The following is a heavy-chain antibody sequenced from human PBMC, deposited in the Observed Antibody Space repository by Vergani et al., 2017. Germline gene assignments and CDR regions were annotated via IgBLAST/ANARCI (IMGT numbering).Heavy chain of an antibody. V-gene: IGHV3-30*18. J-gene: IGHJ5*02. Sequence: QVQLVESGGGVVQPGRSLRLSCAASGFTFSSYGMHWVRQAPGKGLEWVAVISYDGSNKYYADSVKGRFTISRDNSKNTLYLQMNSLRAEDTAVYYCAKDLPSGTYGGDWLALWGQGTLVTVSS. CDR3: AKDLPSGTYGGDWLAL. CDR1: GFTFSSYG. D-gene: IGHD4-23*01. CDR2: ISYDGSNK.